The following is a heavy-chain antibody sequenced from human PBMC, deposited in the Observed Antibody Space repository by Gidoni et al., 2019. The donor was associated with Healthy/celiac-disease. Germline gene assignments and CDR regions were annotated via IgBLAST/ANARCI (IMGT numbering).Heavy chain of an antibody. D-gene: IGHD3-16*02. J-gene: IGHJ4*02. CDR3: ARRAYYDYVWGSYRFDY. CDR1: GGTFRSYA. CDR2: IIPIFGTA. Sequence: QVQLVQSGAEVKKPGSSVQVSCKASGGTFRSYAISWVRQAPGQGLEWMGGIIPIFGTANYAQKFQGRVTITADKSTSTAYMELSSLRSEDTAVYYCARRAYYDYVWGSYRFDYWGQGTLVTVSS. V-gene: IGHV1-69*06.